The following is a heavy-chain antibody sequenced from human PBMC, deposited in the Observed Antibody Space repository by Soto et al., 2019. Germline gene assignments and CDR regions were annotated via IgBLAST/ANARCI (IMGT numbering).Heavy chain of an antibody. Sequence: GESLKISCKGSGYSFTSYWISWVRQMPGKGLEWLGRIDPSDSYTNYSPSFQGHVTISADKSISTAYLQWSSLKGSDTAMYYCASASLVVVDRLLDYCMDVLGQGTTVTVSS. J-gene: IGHJ6*02. D-gene: IGHD3-22*01. CDR1: GYSFTSYW. V-gene: IGHV5-10-1*01. CDR2: IDPSDSYT. CDR3: ASASLVVVDRLLDYCMDV.